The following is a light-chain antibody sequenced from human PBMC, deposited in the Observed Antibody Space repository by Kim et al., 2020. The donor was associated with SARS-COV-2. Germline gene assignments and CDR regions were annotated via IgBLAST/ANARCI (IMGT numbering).Light chain of an antibody. CDR3: QQYNNYPWT. V-gene: IGKV1-5*02. J-gene: IGKJ1*01. CDR1: DSTTSW. Sequence: APFGERVISVFRDSDSTTSWLALYHHDPSNAPKLLIYDDSSLESCLPYMFSGSGSGTEFTLTISSLQPVDFATYDCQQYNNYPWTFGQGPKMDIK. CDR2: DDS.